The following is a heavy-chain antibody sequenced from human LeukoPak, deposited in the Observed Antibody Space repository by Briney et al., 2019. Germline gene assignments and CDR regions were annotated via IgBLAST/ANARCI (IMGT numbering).Heavy chain of an antibody. D-gene: IGHD2-2*01. CDR2: ISSSSSYI. CDR3: ARVVPAAYDAFDI. J-gene: IGHJ3*02. CDR1: EFTFSSYS. Sequence: GGSLRLSCAASEFTFSSYSMNWVRQAPGKGLEWVSSISSSSSYIYYADSVKGRFTISRDNAKNSLYLQMNSLRAEDTAVYYCARVVPAAYDAFDIWGQGTMVTVSS. V-gene: IGHV3-21*01.